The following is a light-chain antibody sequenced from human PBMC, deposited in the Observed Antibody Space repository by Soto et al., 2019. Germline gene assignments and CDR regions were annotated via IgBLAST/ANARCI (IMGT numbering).Light chain of an antibody. CDR2: GVS. CDR3: SSYAGSSNLGV. Sequence: QSALTQPPSASGSPGQSVTISCTGTSSDVGGYNYVSWYQQHPGKAPKLMIYGVSERPSGVPDRFSGSKSGNTASLTVSGLQAEDEADYYCSSYAGSSNLGVFGGGTKVTV. CDR1: SSDVGGYNY. V-gene: IGLV2-8*01. J-gene: IGLJ3*02.